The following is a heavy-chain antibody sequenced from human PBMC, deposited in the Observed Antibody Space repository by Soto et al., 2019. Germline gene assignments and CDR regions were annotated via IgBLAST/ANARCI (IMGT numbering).Heavy chain of an antibody. CDR3: ARRGEYTYALAY. CDR1: GGTFIIHS. D-gene: IGHD3-16*01. Sequence: SVKVSCTASGGTFIIHSISWVRQAPGQGLEWMGGIIPMFGTANYAQKFQGRVTITADESTSTAYMELSSLKSEDTAVYYCARRGEYTYALAYWGQGTLVTVSS. J-gene: IGHJ4*02. V-gene: IGHV1-69*13. CDR2: IIPMFGTA.